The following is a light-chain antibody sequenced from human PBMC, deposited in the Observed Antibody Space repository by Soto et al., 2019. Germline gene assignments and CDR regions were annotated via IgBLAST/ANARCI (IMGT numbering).Light chain of an antibody. CDR1: QRISRN. CDR2: DAS. J-gene: IGKJ1*01. CDR3: QQYNNWPPWT. V-gene: IGKV3-15*01. Sequence: EIVLTQSPGTLSLSPVERATLSCRASQRISRNLAWYQQKPGQAPRLLIYDASTRATAIPARFSGSGSETEFTLTISSLQSEDSAVYYCQQYNNWPPWTFGQGTKVDNK.